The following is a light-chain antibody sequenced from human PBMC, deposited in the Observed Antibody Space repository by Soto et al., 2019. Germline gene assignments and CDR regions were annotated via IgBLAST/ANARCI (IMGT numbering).Light chain of an antibody. V-gene: IGKV1-39*01. Sequence: DIQMTQSPSSQSASVGDRVTITCRASQYINSYLNWYQQKPGKAPKLLIYAASSLQSGVPSRFSGSGSETDFTLTISSLQPDDFAPYYCQQSFSTPRTFGQGTRLDI. J-gene: IGKJ1*01. CDR2: AAS. CDR1: QYINSY. CDR3: QQSFSTPRT.